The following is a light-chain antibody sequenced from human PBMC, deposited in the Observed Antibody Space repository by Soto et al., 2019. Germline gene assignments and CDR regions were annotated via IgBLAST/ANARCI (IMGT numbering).Light chain of an antibody. CDR3: QQRSNWPPA. V-gene: IGKV3-11*01. J-gene: IGKJ3*01. Sequence: EIVLTQSPATLSLSPGERATLSCRASQSVSSYLAWYQQKPGQAPRLLIYDASNRATGIPARFRGSGSGTDFNLTISSLAPEDFAVYYCQQRSNWPPAFGPGTKVDIK. CDR2: DAS. CDR1: QSVSSY.